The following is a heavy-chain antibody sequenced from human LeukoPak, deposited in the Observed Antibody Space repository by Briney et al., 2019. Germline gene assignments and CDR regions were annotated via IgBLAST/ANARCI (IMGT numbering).Heavy chain of an antibody. CDR3: AREDCSGGSCPGRY. J-gene: IGHJ4*02. CDR2: ISSSSSYI. V-gene: IGHV3-21*01. D-gene: IGHD2-15*01. CDR1: GFTFSSYS. Sequence: PGGSLRLSCAASGFTFSSYSMNWVRQAPGKGLEWVSSISSSSSYIYYADSVKGRFTISRDNAKNSLYLQMNSLRAEDTAVYYCAREDCSGGSCPGRYWGQGTLVTVSS.